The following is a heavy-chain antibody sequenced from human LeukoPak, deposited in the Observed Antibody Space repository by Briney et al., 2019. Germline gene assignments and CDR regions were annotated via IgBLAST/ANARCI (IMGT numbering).Heavy chain of an antibody. CDR1: GLIFSDFG. CDR3: AKATCSGANCFSNSRDAFDI. Sequence: GGSLRLSCAASGLIFSDFGMHWVRQAPGKGLEWMAIIWYDGSNKYYAYSVKGRFTISRDNSQNTMYLQMNSLRAEDTAVYYCAKATCSGANCFSNSRDAFDIWGQGTMVTVSS. V-gene: IGHV3-33*06. CDR2: IWYDGSNK. J-gene: IGHJ3*02. D-gene: IGHD2-15*01.